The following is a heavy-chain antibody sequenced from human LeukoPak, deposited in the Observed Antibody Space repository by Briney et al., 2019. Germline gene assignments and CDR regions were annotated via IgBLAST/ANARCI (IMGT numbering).Heavy chain of an antibody. J-gene: IGHJ4*02. Sequence: PGGSLRLSCAASGFTFTSYGMHWVRQAPGKGLEWAAIIWYEGSNKYYADSVKGRFTISRDNSKHTLHLQMNGLRAEHTAVYYCAKEQEMSAITSSFEYWGQGTLVTVS. D-gene: IGHD5-24*01. CDR3: AKEQEMSAITSSFEY. V-gene: IGHV3-33*06. CDR2: IWYEGSNK. CDR1: GFTFTSYG.